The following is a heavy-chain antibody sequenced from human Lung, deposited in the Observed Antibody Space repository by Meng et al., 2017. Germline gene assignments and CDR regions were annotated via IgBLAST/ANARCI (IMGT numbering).Heavy chain of an antibody. CDR1: GGSFSDYY. CDR2: INHSGST. V-gene: IGHV4-34*01. D-gene: IGHD4-11*01. Sequence: GQLQQWGAVLLNPSDTLALTCVVSGGSFSDYYWSWIRQPPGKGLEWIGEINHSGSTNYNPSLESRATISVDTSQNNLSLKLSSVTAADSAVYYCARGPTTMAHDFDYWGQGTLVTVSS. J-gene: IGHJ4*02. CDR3: ARGPTTMAHDFDY.